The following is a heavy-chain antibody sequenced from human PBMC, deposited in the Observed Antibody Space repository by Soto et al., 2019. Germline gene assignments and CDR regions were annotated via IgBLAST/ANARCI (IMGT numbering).Heavy chain of an antibody. V-gene: IGHV1-69*13. J-gene: IGHJ6*02. CDR3: ARGRGYDYEGYYYYGMDV. Sequence: SVKVSCKASGGTFSSYAISWVRQAPGQGLEWMGGIIPIFGTANYAQKFQGRVTITADESTSTAYMELSSLRSEDTAVYYCARGRGYDYEGYYYYGMDVWGQGTTVTVSS. CDR1: GGTFSSYA. CDR2: IIPIFGTA. D-gene: IGHD5-12*01.